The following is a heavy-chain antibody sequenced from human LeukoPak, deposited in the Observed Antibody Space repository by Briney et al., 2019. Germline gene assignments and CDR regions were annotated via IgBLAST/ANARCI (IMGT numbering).Heavy chain of an antibody. J-gene: IGHJ3*02. CDR1: GYTFTSYG. Sequence: ASVKVSCKASGYTFTSYGISWVRQAPGQGLEWMGRIIPILGIANYAQKFQGRVTITADKSTSTAYMELSSLRSEDTAVYYCARGGYCGGDCYSGKWYDAFDIWGQGTMVTVSS. CDR2: IIPILGIA. CDR3: ARGGYCGGDCYSGKWYDAFDI. D-gene: IGHD2-21*02. V-gene: IGHV1-69*04.